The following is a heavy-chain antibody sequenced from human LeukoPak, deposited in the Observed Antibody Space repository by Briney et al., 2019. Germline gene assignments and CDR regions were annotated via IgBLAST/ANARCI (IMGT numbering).Heavy chain of an antibody. CDR1: GFTFSSYA. V-gene: IGHV3-30-3*01. CDR3: ARPLAAAGHLWDAFDI. D-gene: IGHD6-13*01. J-gene: IGHJ3*02. CDR2: ISYDGSNK. Sequence: GGSLRLSCAASGFTFSSYAMHWVRQAPGKGLEWVAVISYDGSNKYYADSVKGRFTISRDNSKNTLYLQMNSLRAEDTAVYYCARPLAAAGHLWDAFDIWGQGTMVTVSS.